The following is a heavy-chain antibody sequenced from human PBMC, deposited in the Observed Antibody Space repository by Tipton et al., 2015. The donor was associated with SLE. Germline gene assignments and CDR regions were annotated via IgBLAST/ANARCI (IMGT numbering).Heavy chain of an antibody. CDR1: GGSVSSSSKY. CDR2: IYYSGST. CDR3: ARHAGGVATPFDY. Sequence: LRLSCTVSGGSVSSSSKYWAWIRQPPGKGLEWIGYIYYSGSTNYNPSLKSRVTISVDTSKNQFSLKLNSVTAADTAVYYCARHAGGVATPFDYWGQGTLVTVSS. D-gene: IGHD5-12*01. J-gene: IGHJ4*02. V-gene: IGHV4-61*05.